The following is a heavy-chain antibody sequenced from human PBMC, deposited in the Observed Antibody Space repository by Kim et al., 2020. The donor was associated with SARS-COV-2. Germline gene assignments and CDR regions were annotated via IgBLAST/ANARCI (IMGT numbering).Heavy chain of an antibody. J-gene: IGHJ4*02. V-gene: IGHV1-3*01. Sequence: GDGYTKYSAKFQGRVTFTRDTSASTAYMELSGLRSEDSAVFYCLGGYYFDYWGQGTPVTVSS. D-gene: IGHD2-15*01. CDR2: GDGYT. CDR3: LGGYYFDY.